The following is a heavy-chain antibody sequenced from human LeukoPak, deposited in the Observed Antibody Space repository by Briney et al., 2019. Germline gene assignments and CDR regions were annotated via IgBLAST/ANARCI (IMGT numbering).Heavy chain of an antibody. Sequence: GGSLRLSCAASGFTVSSNCMSWVRQAPGKGLEWVSVIYSGGSTYYADSVKGRFTISRDNSKNTLYLQMNSLRAEDTAVYYCARDSTGYWYFDLWGRGTLVSVSS. CDR2: IYSGGST. CDR1: GFTVSSNC. CDR3: ARDSTGYWYFDL. D-gene: IGHD3-3*02. V-gene: IGHV3-53*01. J-gene: IGHJ2*01.